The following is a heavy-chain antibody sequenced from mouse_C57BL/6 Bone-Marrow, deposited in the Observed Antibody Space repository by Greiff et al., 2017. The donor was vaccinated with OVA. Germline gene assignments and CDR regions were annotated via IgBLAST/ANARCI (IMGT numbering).Heavy chain of an antibody. V-gene: IGHV1-64*01. CDR1: GYTFTSYW. CDR3: ARGSYGNFFDY. D-gene: IGHD2-1*01. Sequence: QVQLQQPGAELVKPGASVKLSCKASGYTFTSYWMHWVKQRPGQGLEWIGMIHPNSGSTNYNEKFKSKATLTVDKSSSTAYMQLSSLTSDDSAVYYCARGSYGNFFDYWGQGTTLTVSS. CDR2: IHPNSGST. J-gene: IGHJ2*01.